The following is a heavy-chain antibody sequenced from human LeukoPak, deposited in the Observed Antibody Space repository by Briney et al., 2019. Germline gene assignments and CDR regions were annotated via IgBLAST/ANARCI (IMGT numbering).Heavy chain of an antibody. CDR1: GGTFRRYA. CDR2: IIPIFGTA. V-gene: IGHV1-69*01. D-gene: IGHD3-22*01. CDR3: ASRPYYYDSSGSLDY. J-gene: IGHJ4*02. Sequence: SVKVSCKASGGTFRRYAISWVRQAPGKGLEWMGWIIPIFGTANYAQKFQGRVTITADESTSTAYMELSSLRSEDTAVYYCASRPYYYDSSGSLDYWGQGTLVTVSS.